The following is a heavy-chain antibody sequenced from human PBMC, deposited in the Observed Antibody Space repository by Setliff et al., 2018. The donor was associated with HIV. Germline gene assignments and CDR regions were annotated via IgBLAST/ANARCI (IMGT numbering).Heavy chain of an antibody. J-gene: IGHJ3*02. CDR1: GGSISGLH. CDR2: IYTGGST. CDR3: ARELGASPHDVFDI. Sequence: PSETLSLTCTVSGGSISGLHWSWIRQSPGKGLEWIGYIYTGGSTNYNPSLKSRVTISVDTSKSQFSLKLNSVTAADTAVYYCARELGASPHDVFDIWGQGTMVTVSS. D-gene: IGHD3-16*01. V-gene: IGHV4-4*08.